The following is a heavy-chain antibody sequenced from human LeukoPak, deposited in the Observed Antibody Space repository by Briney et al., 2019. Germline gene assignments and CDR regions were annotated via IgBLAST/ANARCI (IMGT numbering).Heavy chain of an antibody. D-gene: IGHD2-15*01. V-gene: IGHV4-59*08. CDR1: GXSISNYY. Sequence: SETLSLTWTVSGXSISNYYWSWIRQPPGKGLESIGYIYSSGSTNYNASLKSRVTISVDTSKNQFSLKLSSVTAAVTAVYYCARGLGYCSSGSCYSFVYWGQGTLVTVSS. CDR3: ARGLGYCSSGSCYSFVY. CDR2: IYSSGST. J-gene: IGHJ4*02.